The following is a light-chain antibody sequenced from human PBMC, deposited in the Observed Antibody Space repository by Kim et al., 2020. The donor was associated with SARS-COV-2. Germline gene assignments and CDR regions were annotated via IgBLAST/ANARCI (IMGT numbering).Light chain of an antibody. CDR1: QSINIC. CDR2: DAS. CDR3: HQRTNWPLT. V-gene: IGKV3-11*01. Sequence: LSPGESVALTCRASQSINICLAWYQQNPGQAPRLLIYDASNRATGIPARFSGSGSGTGFTLTISSLEPEDFAVYYCHQRTNWPLTFGGGTKVDIK. J-gene: IGKJ4*01.